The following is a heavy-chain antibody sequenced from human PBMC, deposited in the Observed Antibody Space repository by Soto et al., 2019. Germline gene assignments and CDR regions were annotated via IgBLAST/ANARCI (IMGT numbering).Heavy chain of an antibody. Sequence: ASVKVSCKXSGYTFDIYGISWVRQVPGKGPEWMGWISADNGDTKYAQRMQGRVTMTTDTATSTAYMELRSLRSDDTAVYYCARDRSYYYDSSGYPFDFWGQGSLVTVSS. CDR3: ARDRSYYYDSSGYPFDF. CDR2: ISADNGDT. J-gene: IGHJ4*02. D-gene: IGHD3-22*01. CDR1: GYTFDIYG. V-gene: IGHV1-18*01.